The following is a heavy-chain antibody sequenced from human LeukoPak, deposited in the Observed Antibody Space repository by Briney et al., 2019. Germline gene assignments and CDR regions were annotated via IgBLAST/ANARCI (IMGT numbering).Heavy chain of an antibody. J-gene: IGHJ4*02. CDR2: IYYSGST. D-gene: IGHD1-1*01. CDR3: ARAGYNWNDALDY. Sequence: PSETLSLTCTVSGGSISSGGYYWSGIRQHPGKGLEGIGYIYYSGSTYYNPSLKSRVTISVDTSKNQFSLKLSSVTAADTAVYYCARAGYNWNDALDYWGQGTLVTVSS. V-gene: IGHV4-31*03. CDR1: GGSISSGGYY.